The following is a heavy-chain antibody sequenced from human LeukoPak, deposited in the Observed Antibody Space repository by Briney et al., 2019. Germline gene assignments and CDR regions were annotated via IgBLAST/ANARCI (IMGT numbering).Heavy chain of an antibody. D-gene: IGHD2-2*01. Sequence: YMXWXXXXXGKGLXWVSYISSSGSTIYYADSVKGRFTISRDNAKNSLYLQMNSLRAEDTAVYYCARNIVVVPAAPYFDYWGQGTLVTVSS. CDR3: ARNIVVVPAAPYFDY. J-gene: IGHJ4*02. V-gene: IGHV3-11*04. CDR2: ISSSGSTI. CDR1: Y.